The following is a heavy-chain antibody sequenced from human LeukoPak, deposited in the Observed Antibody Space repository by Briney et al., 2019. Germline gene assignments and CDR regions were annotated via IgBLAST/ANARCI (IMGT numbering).Heavy chain of an antibody. CDR2: IYYSGST. Sequence: SETLSLTCTVSGRSISSSSYYWGWIRQPPGKGLEWIGSIYYSGSTYYNPSLKSRVTISVDTSKNQFSLKLSSVTAADTAVYYCARDYSSSSGWTVDYWGQGTLVTVSS. V-gene: IGHV4-39*02. CDR3: ARDYSSSSGWTVDY. CDR1: GRSISSSSYY. J-gene: IGHJ4*02. D-gene: IGHD6-19*01.